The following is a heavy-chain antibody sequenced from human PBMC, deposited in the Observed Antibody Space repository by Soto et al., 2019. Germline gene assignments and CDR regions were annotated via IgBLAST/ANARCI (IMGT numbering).Heavy chain of an antibody. CDR3: AREWSAFDY. CDR1: GVSITSYK. D-gene: IGHD2-15*01. V-gene: IGHV4-59*01. CDR2: MYSSGSS. J-gene: IGHJ4*02. Sequence: QVQLQESGPGLVKPSETLSLTCTVSGVSITSYKWTWIRQSPGKGLEWIAYMYSSGSSSYNPSLKSRATISMDTFMNQYSLQLNSATAADTAVYYCAREWSAFDYWGQGILVTVSS.